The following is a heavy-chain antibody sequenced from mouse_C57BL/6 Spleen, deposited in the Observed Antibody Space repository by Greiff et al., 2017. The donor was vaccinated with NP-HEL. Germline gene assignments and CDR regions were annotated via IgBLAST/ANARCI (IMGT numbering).Heavy chain of an antibody. J-gene: IGHJ2*01. CDR1: GYAFTNYL. CDR3: ARRVLYDYDEKGFDY. V-gene: IGHV1-54*01. Sequence: VQLQQSGAELVRPGTSVKVSCKASGYAFTNYLIEWVKQRPGQGLEWIGVINPGSGGTNYNEKFKGKATLTADKSSSTAYMQLSSLTSEYSAGYFCARRVLYDYDEKGFDYWGQGTTLTVSS. D-gene: IGHD2-4*01. CDR2: INPGSGGT.